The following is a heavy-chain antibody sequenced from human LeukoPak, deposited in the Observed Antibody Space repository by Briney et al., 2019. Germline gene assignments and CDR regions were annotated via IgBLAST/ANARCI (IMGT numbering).Heavy chain of an antibody. CDR2: IYYSGST. CDR1: GGSISSGGYY. J-gene: IGHJ3*02. D-gene: IGHD1-26*01. CDR3: ARGGNSFDI. V-gene: IGHV4-31*03. Sequence: SETLSLTCTVSGGSISSGGYYWRWIRQQPGKGLEWIVEIYYSGSTYYNPSIKSRITITVNTSKNQFSLKLSSVTAADTAVYYCARGGNSFDIWGQGTMVTVSS.